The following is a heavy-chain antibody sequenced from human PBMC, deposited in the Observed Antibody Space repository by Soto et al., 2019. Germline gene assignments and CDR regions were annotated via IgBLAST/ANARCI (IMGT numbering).Heavy chain of an antibody. CDR2: IIPIFGTA. D-gene: IGHD3-3*01. CDR1: GGTFSSYA. CDR3: ARTIVLRFLEWLPSTFDY. Sequence: QVQLVQSGAEVKKPGSSVKVSCKASGGTFSSYAISWVRQAPGQGLEWMGGIIPIFGTANYAQKFQGRVTITADESTSTAYMELSSLRSEDTAVYYCARTIVLRFLEWLPSTFDYWGQGTLVTVSS. J-gene: IGHJ4*02. V-gene: IGHV1-69*01.